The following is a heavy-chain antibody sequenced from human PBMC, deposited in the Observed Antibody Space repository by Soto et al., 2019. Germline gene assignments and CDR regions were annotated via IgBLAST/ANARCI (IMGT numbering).Heavy chain of an antibody. CDR2: INSDGRST. V-gene: IGHV3-74*01. Sequence: EVQLVESGGGLVQPGGSLRLSCAASGFTFSSYWMHWVRQAPGKGLVWVSRINSDGRSTRYADSVKGRFTISSDNAKNTHYVQMSSLRAEGTAVYYCARVSWFDAFDIWGQATTVTVSS. CDR3: ARVSWFDAFDI. CDR1: GFTFSSYW. J-gene: IGHJ3*02. D-gene: IGHD6-13*01.